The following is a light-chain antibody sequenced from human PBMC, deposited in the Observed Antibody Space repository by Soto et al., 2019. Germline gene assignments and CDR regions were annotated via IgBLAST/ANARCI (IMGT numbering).Light chain of an antibody. V-gene: IGKV2-30*02. J-gene: IGKJ1*01. CDR3: MQATHSPWT. CDR2: KVS. Sequence: DVVMTQSPLSLPVTPGQPASISCRSSQGLVHSDGNTYLNWFLQRPGQSPMRLLYKVSNRDSGVPDRFSGSWSRTYFTLKISRVEAEDVGVYYYMQATHSPWTFAQGTKVEIK. CDR1: QGLVHSDGNTY.